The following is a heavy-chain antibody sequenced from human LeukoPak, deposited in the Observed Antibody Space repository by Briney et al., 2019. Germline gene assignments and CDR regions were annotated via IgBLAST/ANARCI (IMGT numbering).Heavy chain of an antibody. Sequence: ASVKVSCKASGGTFSSYAISWVRQAPGQGLEWTGGIIPIFGTANYAQKFQGRVTITADESTSTAYMELSSLRSEDTAVYYCARLGIAAAGLDNWFDPWGQGTLVTVSS. CDR3: ARLGIAAAGLDNWFDP. D-gene: IGHD6-13*01. V-gene: IGHV1-69*01. CDR1: GGTFSSYA. J-gene: IGHJ5*02. CDR2: IIPIFGTA.